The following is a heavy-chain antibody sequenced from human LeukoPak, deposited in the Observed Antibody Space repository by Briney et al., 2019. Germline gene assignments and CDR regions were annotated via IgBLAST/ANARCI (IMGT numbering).Heavy chain of an antibody. D-gene: IGHD1-14*01. V-gene: IGHV3-30-3*01. CDR3: ASQLFRSEQRAVDY. J-gene: IGHJ4*02. CDR2: ISYDGSNK. Sequence: GGSLRLSCAASGFTFSSYAMHWVRQAPGKGLEWVAVISYDGSNKYYADSVKGRFTISRDNSKNTLYLQMNSLRAEDTAVYYCASQLFRSEQRAVDYWGQGTLVTVSS. CDR1: GFTFSSYA.